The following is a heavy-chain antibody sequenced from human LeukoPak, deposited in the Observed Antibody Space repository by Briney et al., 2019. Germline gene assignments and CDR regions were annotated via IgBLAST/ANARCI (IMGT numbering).Heavy chain of an antibody. V-gene: IGHV4-4*07. D-gene: IGHD2-15*01. J-gene: IGHJ4*02. CDR1: GDSITSFY. CDR3: ARAPSVVAATPIDY. CDR2: IYTSGSP. Sequence: SETLSLTCTVSGDSITSFYLTWIRQPAGKGLEWIGRIYTSGSPHYNPSLKSRVTMSIDTSKNQFSLKLSSVTAADTAVYYCARAPSVVAATPIDYWGQGTLVTVSS.